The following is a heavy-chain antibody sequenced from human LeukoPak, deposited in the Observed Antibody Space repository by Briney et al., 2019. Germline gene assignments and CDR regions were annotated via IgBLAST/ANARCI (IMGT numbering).Heavy chain of an antibody. J-gene: IGHJ4*02. D-gene: IGHD3-22*01. V-gene: IGHV4-34*01. Sequence: ASETLSLTCAVYGGSFSGYYWSWIRQPPGKGLEWIGEINHSGSTNYNPSLKSRVTISVDTSKNQFSLKLSSVTAADTAVYYCARATMMVVVPNRTRDFDYWGQGTLVTVSS. CDR3: ARATMMVVVPNRTRDFDY. CDR1: GGSFSGYY. CDR2: INHSGST.